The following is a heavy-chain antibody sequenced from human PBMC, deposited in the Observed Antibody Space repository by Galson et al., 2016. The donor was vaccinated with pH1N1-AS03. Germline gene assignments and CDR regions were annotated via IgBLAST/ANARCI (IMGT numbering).Heavy chain of an antibody. CDR1: GFSLSDYY. V-gene: IGHV3-11*03. CDR3: ARARGGEDAWSQDV. CDR2: IIFTSDYR. D-gene: IGHD2-21*01. J-gene: IGHJ6*02. Sequence: SLRLSCAASGFSLSDYYMTWVRQAPGKGLEWVAYIIFTSDYRHYADSVKGRFTISKDNAKDSLYLQMDSLRVEDTAVYYCARARGGEDAWSQDVWGRGSTVTVSS.